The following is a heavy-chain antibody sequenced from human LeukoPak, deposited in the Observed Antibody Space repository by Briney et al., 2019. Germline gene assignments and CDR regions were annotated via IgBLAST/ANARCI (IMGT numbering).Heavy chain of an antibody. D-gene: IGHD3-10*01. CDR2: ISGSGGST. CDR3: AKHYYGSGSYADY. CDR1: GFTFSSYA. V-gene: IGHV3-23*01. Sequence: GGSLRLSCAASGFTFSSYAMSWVRQAPGKGLEWVSAISGSGGSTYYADSVKGRFTISRDNSKNTLYLLMNSLRAEDTAVYYCAKHYYGSGSYADYWGQGTLVTVSS. J-gene: IGHJ4*02.